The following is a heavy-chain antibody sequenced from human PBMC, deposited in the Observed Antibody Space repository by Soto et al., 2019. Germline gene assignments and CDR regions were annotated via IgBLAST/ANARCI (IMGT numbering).Heavy chain of an antibody. V-gene: IGHV3-21*01. D-gene: IGHD5-18*01. Sequence: GGSLRLSCAASGFTFRRQSMTWVRQAPGKGLEWVSSITSSSSYISYADSVKGRFTISRDNAKNSLYLQMNSLRAEDTAVYYCARDQPGYSYGYGLGYWGQGTLVTVSS. J-gene: IGHJ4*02. CDR2: ITSSSSYI. CDR1: GFTFRRQS. CDR3: ARDQPGYSYGYGLGY.